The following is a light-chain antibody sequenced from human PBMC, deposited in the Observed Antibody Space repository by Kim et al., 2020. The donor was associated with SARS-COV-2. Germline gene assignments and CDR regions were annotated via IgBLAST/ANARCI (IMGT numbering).Light chain of an antibody. CDR3: CSYAGRYTWV. V-gene: IGLV2-11*01. J-gene: IGLJ3*02. CDR1: SSDVSGYTY. Sequence: GQSVTISCTGVSSDVSGYTYVSWYQHSPGKAPKLIIYDVTKRPSGVPDRFSGSKSGNTASLTISGLQADDESDYYCCSYAGRYTWVFGGGTQLTVL. CDR2: DVT.